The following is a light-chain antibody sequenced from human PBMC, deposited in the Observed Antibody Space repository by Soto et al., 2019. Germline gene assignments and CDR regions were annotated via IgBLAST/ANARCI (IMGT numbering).Light chain of an antibody. CDR1: QTISRNF. J-gene: IGKJ5*01. CDR2: GAT. Sequence: IALTQSPGTLSLSPGERATLSCRASQTISRNFLAWYQQKPGQAPRLLIYGATKRTSGTPDRFSGTGSETAFTLPISRLEPGDFAVYYCQQYVTSPAITFGQGTRLEIK. CDR3: QQYVTSPAIT. V-gene: IGKV3-20*01.